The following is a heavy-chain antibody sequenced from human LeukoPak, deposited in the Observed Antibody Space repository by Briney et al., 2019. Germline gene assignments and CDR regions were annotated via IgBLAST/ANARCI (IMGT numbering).Heavy chain of an antibody. Sequence: ASVKVSCKASGYTFTGYFMHWVRQAPGQGLEWMGWINPNSGGTNYAQKFQGRVTMTRDTSISTAYMELSRLRSDDTAVYYCARFLRPRSYYYYYYMDVWGKGTTVTVSS. D-gene: IGHD3-3*01. CDR1: GYTFTGYF. CDR2: INPNSGGT. J-gene: IGHJ6*03. V-gene: IGHV1-2*02. CDR3: ARFLRPRSYYYYYYMDV.